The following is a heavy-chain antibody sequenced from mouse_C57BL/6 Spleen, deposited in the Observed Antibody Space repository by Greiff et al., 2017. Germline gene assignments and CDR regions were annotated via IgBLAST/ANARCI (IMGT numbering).Heavy chain of an antibody. CDR1: GYTFTGYW. V-gene: IGHV1-9*01. CDR3: AREGLRRTWFAY. J-gene: IGHJ3*01. D-gene: IGHD2-2*01. Sequence: QVQLQQSGAELMKPGASVKLSCTATGYTFTGYWIEWVKQRPGHGLEWIGEILPGSGSNNYNEKFKGKATFTADPSSNTAYMQLSILTTEDSAIYYCAREGLRRTWFAYWGQGTLVTVSA. CDR2: ILPGSGSN.